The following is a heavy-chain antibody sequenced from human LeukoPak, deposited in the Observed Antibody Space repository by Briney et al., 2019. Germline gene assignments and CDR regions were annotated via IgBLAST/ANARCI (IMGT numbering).Heavy chain of an antibody. CDR3: ARQGQQLVQGDYYYYYMDV. CDR2: IYYSGST. J-gene: IGHJ6*03. D-gene: IGHD6-13*01. Sequence: SETLSLTCTVSGGSISSSSYYWGWIRQPPGKGLEWIGSIYYSGSTYYNPSLKSRVTISVDTSKNQFSLKLSSVTAADTAVYYCARQGQQLVQGDYYYYYMDVWGKGTTVTGSS. V-gene: IGHV4-39*01. CDR1: GGSISSSSYY.